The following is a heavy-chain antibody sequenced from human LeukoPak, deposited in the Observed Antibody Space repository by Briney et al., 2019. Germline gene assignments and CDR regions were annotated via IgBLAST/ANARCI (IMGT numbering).Heavy chain of an antibody. Sequence: SETLSLTCTVSGGSISSSSYYWGWIRQPPGKGLEWIGSIYYSGSTYYNPSLKSRVTISVDTPKNQFSLKLSSVTAADTAVYYCARDLAGYYTVGYWGQGTLVTVSS. CDR3: ARDLAGYYTVGY. J-gene: IGHJ4*02. CDR2: IYYSGST. CDR1: GGSISSSSYY. V-gene: IGHV4-39*07. D-gene: IGHD3-9*01.